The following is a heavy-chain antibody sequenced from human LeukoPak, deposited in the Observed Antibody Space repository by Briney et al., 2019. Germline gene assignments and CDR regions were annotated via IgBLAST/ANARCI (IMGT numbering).Heavy chain of an antibody. Sequence: GGSLRLSCAASGFTFSSYAMSWVHQAPGKGLEWVSAISGSGGSTYYADSVKGRFTISRDNAKNSLYLQMNSLRAEDTAVYYCAREHSGRAFDYWGQGTLVTVSS. CDR2: ISGSGGST. J-gene: IGHJ4*02. D-gene: IGHD2-15*01. CDR1: GFTFSSYA. V-gene: IGHV3-23*01. CDR3: AREHSGRAFDY.